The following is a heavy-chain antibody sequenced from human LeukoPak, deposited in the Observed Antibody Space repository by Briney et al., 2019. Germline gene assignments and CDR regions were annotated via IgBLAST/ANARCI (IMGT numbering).Heavy chain of an antibody. V-gene: IGHV4-59*01. Sequence: SETLSLTCTVSGGSISSYYWNWIWQPPGKGLEWIGYVYYIENTKYNPSLKSRVTTSADTSKNQFSLKLSSVTAADTAVYYCAREYEYGYFDSWGQGTLVTVSS. CDR3: AREYEYGYFDS. J-gene: IGHJ4*02. D-gene: IGHD3-10*01. CDR1: GGSISSYY. CDR2: VYYIENT.